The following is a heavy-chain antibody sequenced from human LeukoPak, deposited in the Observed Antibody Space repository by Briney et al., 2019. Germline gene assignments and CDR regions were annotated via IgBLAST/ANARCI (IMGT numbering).Heavy chain of an antibody. V-gene: IGHV3-7*01. J-gene: IGHJ3*02. CDR1: GFTFSSYW. CDR2: IKQDGSEK. Sequence: GGSLRLSCAASGFTFSSYWMSWVRRAPGKGLEWVANIKQDGSEKYYVDSVKGRFTISRDNAKNSLYLQMNSLRAEDTAVYYCARSSYDSSGYYPRDAFDIWGQGTMVTVSS. CDR3: ARSSYDSSGYYPRDAFDI. D-gene: IGHD3-22*01.